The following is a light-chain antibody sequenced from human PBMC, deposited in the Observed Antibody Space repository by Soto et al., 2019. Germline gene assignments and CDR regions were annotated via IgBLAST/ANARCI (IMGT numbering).Light chain of an antibody. V-gene: IGKV1-27*01. CDR3: QQYNSAPPNT. CDR2: AAS. J-gene: IGKJ4*01. Sequence: DIQMTQSPSSLSASVGDRVTITCRASQGVSDYLAWYQQKPGKVPKLLIYAASTLQSGVPSRFSGSRSGTEFTLTITSLQPEDVAPYSCQQYNSAPPNTFGGGTKVDIK. CDR1: QGVSDY.